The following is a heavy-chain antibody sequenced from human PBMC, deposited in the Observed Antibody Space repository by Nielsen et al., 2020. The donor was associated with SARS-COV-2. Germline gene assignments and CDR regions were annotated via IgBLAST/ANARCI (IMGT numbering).Heavy chain of an antibody. V-gene: IGHV3-13*01. J-gene: IGHJ2*01. CDR2: IGTAGDT. CDR1: GLTFNTYA. Sequence: GESLKISCVASGLTFNTYAMTWVRQAPGKGLEWVSAIGTAGDTYYPGSVKGRFTISRENAKNSLYLQMNSLRAGDTAVYYCARGYDSSGYSLSWYFDLWGRGTLVTVSS. D-gene: IGHD3-22*01. CDR3: ARGYDSSGYSLSWYFDL.